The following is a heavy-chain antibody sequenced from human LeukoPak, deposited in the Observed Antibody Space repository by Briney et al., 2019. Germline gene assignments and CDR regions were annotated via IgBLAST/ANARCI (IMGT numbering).Heavy chain of an antibody. CDR2: IYHSGGT. D-gene: IGHD6-6*01. V-gene: IGHV4-38-2*02. Sequence: PSETLSLTCTVSGYSISSGSYWGWIRQPPGKGLEWVGSIYHSGGTYHNPSLKSRVTISVDTSKNQFSLKLRSVTAADTAVYYCARPTARLGWFDPWGQGTLVTVSS. CDR3: ARPTARLGWFDP. J-gene: IGHJ5*02. CDR1: GYSISSGSY.